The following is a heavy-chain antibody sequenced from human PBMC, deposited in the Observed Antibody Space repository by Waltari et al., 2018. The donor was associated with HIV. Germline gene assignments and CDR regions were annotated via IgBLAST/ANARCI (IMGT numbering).Heavy chain of an antibody. Sequence: QVQLVESGGGVVQPGRSLRLSCAASGFTFSSYAIHWVRQAPGKGLEWVAVISYDGSNKYYADSVKGRFTISRDNSKNTLYLQMNSQRAEDTAVYYCARDGNCSGGSCPMDVWGQGTTVTVSS. V-gene: IGHV3-30*01. CDR1: GFTFSSYA. CDR3: ARDGNCSGGSCPMDV. J-gene: IGHJ6*02. D-gene: IGHD2-15*01. CDR2: ISYDGSNK.